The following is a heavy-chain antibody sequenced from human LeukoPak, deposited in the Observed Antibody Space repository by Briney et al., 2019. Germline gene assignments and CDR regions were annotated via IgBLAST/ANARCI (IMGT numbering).Heavy chain of an antibody. CDR2: IYYSGST. Sequence: PSETLSLTCAVSGGSISSSSYYWGWIRQPPGKGLEWIGSIYYSGSTYYNPSLKSRVTISVDTSKNQFSLKLSSVTAADTAVYYCARGVHGGDYGDYEDYFDYWGQGTLVTVSS. V-gene: IGHV4-39*07. CDR3: ARGVHGGDYGDYEDYFDY. J-gene: IGHJ4*02. D-gene: IGHD4-17*01. CDR1: GGSISSSSYY.